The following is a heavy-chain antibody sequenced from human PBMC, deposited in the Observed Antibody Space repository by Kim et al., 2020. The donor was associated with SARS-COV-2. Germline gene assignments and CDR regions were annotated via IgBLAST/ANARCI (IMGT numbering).Heavy chain of an antibody. D-gene: IGHD6-19*01. J-gene: IGHJ4*02. V-gene: IGHV3-74*01. Sequence: YADSVKGRFTTSRDNANNTLYLQMNSLRAEDTAVYYCARRQFTSGWYYFDYWGQGTLVTVSS. CDR3: ARRQFTSGWYYFDY.